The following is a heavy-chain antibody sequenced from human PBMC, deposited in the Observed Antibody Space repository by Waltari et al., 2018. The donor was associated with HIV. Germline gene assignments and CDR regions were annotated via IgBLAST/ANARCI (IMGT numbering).Heavy chain of an antibody. CDR3: VKDGASTIFGVLNGMDV. D-gene: IGHD3-3*01. Sequence: EVQLVESGGGSVQPGRSLRLSCTASGITFDDYAMHWVRQPQGRGLEWVSGISWNSGDIAYADSVEVRFTISRDNTKNSLFLQMNSVRVEDTALYYCVKDGASTIFGVLNGMDVWGQGTTVTVSS. J-gene: IGHJ6*02. CDR2: ISWNSGDI. CDR1: GITFDDYA. V-gene: IGHV3-9*01.